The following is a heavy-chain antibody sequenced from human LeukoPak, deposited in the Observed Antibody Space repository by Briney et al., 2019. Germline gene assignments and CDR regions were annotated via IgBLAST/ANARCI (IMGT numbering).Heavy chain of an antibody. CDR1: GFTFSSYS. CDR3: ARDREFDYYDSSGYDLFDY. D-gene: IGHD3-22*01. CDR2: ISSSSSYI. Sequence: PGGSLRPSCAASGFTFSSYSMNWVRQAPGKGLEWVSSISSSSSYIYYADSVKGRFTISRDNAKNSLYLQMNSLRAEDTAVYYCARDREFDYYDSSGYDLFDYWGQGTLVTVSS. J-gene: IGHJ4*02. V-gene: IGHV3-21*01.